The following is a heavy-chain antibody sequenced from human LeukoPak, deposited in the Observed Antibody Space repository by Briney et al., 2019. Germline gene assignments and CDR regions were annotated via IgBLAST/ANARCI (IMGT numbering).Heavy chain of an antibody. J-gene: IGHJ4*02. CDR3: ARESDTGKDFDH. CDR2: INPNNGGT. D-gene: IGHD1-1*01. CDR1: GYIFTSFY. V-gene: IGHV1-2*02. Sequence: ASVKVSCKASGYIFTSFYMHWVRQAPGQGLEWMGWINPNNGGTKYAQKFQGRVTMTRDTSINTVYMELTRLRSDDTAIYYCARESDTGKDFDHWGQGTLVTVSS.